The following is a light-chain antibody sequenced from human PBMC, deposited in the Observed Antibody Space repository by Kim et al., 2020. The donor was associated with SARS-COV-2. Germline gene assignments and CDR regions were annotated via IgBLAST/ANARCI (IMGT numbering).Light chain of an antibody. V-gene: IGLV3-19*01. CDR2: GKN. J-gene: IGLJ2*01. CDR3: NSWDSSAYHVV. CDR1: SLRTYY. Sequence: SSELTQDPAVSVALGQTVRITCQGDSLRTYYATWYQQKPGQAPLLVIYGKNNRPSGIPDRFSGSNSGNTASLTITGVQAEDEADYYCNSWDSSAYHVVFG.